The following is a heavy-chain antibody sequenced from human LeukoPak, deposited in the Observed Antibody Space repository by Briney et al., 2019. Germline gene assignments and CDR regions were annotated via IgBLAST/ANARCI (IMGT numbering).Heavy chain of an antibody. Sequence: AASVKVSCTASGYTFTTYGITWIRQSPGQGLEWMGWISPYNGNTNYGLKFQARLTLTTDTATSTAYMELRSLRSDDTAVYYCARDKAARQIERHYYYYYYMDVWGKGTTVTVSS. CDR2: ISPYNGNT. CDR3: ARDKAARQIERHYYYYYYMDV. J-gene: IGHJ6*03. CDR1: GYTFTTYG. V-gene: IGHV1-18*01. D-gene: IGHD6-6*01.